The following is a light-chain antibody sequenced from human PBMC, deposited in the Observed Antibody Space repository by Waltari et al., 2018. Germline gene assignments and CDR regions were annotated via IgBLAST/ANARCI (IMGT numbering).Light chain of an antibody. CDR3: QQRSNWTPHT. Sequence: EIVLTQSPATLSLSPGETATLSCRASQSVGTYLAWYQQKPGQAPRLLIYDASNSATGIPDRFRGSGSGTDFTLTISSLEAEDFAVYYCQQRSNWTPHTFGQGARLEIK. J-gene: IGKJ2*01. CDR1: QSVGTY. CDR2: DAS. V-gene: IGKV3-11*01.